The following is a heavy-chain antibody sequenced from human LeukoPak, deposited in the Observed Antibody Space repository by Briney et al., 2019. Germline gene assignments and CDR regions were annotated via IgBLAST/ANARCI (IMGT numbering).Heavy chain of an antibody. Sequence: SETLSLTCPVSGGSINSGAYSWSWIRQHPGKGLEWIGYTYYSGDTYYNPSLKSRVTISIDTSKNQFSLKLRSVTAADTAVYYCARGYKYRTSATSWFDPWGQGTLVSVSS. V-gene: IGHV4-31*03. D-gene: IGHD6-6*01. CDR1: GGSINSGAYS. J-gene: IGHJ5*02. CDR2: TYYSGDT. CDR3: ARGYKYRTSATSWFDP.